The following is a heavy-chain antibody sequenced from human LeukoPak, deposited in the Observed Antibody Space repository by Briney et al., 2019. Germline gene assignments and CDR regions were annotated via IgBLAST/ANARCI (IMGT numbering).Heavy chain of an antibody. V-gene: IGHV4-59*01. J-gene: IGHJ4*02. D-gene: IGHD2-2*01. CDR3: ARVSVPAAMLFDY. CDR1: GGSISSYY. CDR2: IYYSGST. Sequence: SETPSLTCTVSGGSISSYYWSWIRQPPGKGLEWIGYIYYSGSTNYNPSLKSRVTISVDTSKNQFSLKLSSVTAADTAVYYCARVSVPAAMLFDYWGQGTLVTVSS.